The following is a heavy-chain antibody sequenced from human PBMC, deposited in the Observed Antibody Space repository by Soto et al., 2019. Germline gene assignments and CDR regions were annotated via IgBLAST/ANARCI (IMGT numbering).Heavy chain of an antibody. Sequence: EVQLVESGGGLVQPGGSLRLSCAASGFTLSSYSMKWVRQAPGKGLEWVSYISSSSITIYYAYSVKGRFTISRDNAKNSLFLQMNSLRDEDTAVYYCARSGGYCSGGSCYSLDYWGQGTLVTVSS. J-gene: IGHJ4*02. V-gene: IGHV3-48*02. D-gene: IGHD2-15*01. CDR3: ARSGGYCSGGSCYSLDY. CDR2: ISSSSITI. CDR1: GFTLSSYS.